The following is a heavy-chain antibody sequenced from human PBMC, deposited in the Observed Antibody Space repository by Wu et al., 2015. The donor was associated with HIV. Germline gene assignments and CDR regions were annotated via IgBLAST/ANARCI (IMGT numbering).Heavy chain of an antibody. V-gene: IGHV1-69*12. J-gene: IGHJ6*02. CDR2: ISPIYGIV. D-gene: IGHD5-24*01. Sequence: QVQLVQSGAEVKKPGSSVKVSCKVSGDTFNNYALTWVRQAPGQGLEWLAVISPIYGIVNSARKVQGRVTITADEPTNTVTMELRSLRSDDTAVYFCARGSITEMSTASYYYYVMDVWGQGTTVHVS. CDR3: ARGSITEMSTASYYYYVMDV. CDR1: GDTFNNYA.